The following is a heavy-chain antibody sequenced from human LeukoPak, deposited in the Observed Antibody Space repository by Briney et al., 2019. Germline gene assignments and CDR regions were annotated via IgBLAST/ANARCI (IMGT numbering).Heavy chain of an antibody. Sequence: PGGSLRLSCAASGFTFSNAWMSWVRQAPGKGREWVGRIKSKTDGGTTDYAAPVKGRFTISRDDSKNTLYLQMNSLKTEDTAVYYCTTLQNYDFWSGHTDYWGQGTLVTVSS. CDR2: IKSKTDGGTT. CDR1: GFTFSNAW. J-gene: IGHJ4*02. CDR3: TTLQNYDFWSGHTDY. D-gene: IGHD3-3*01. V-gene: IGHV3-15*01.